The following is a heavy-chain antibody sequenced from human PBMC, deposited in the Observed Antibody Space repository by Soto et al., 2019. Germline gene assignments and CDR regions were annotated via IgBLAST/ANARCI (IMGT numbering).Heavy chain of an antibody. Sequence: GGSLRLSCAASRFTFSNYGMHWVRQAPGKGLEWVAVIWYDGSNKYYADSVKGRFTISRDNSKNTLYLQMNSLRAEDTAVYYCARDDIPGRAVAIYGMDAWGQGTTVTVSS. J-gene: IGHJ6*02. D-gene: IGHD6-19*01. CDR2: IWYDGSNK. V-gene: IGHV3-33*01. CDR1: RFTFSNYG. CDR3: ARDDIPGRAVAIYGMDA.